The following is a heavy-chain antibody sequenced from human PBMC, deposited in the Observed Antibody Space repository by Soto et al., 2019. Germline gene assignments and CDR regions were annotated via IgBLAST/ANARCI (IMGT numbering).Heavy chain of an antibody. CDR2: IYYSGST. D-gene: IGHD3-3*01. J-gene: IGHJ6*02. Sequence: QVQLQESGPGLVKPSQTLSLTCTVSGGSISSGGYYWSWIRQHPGKGLEWIGYIYYSGSTYYNPSLKSRVTISVDMSKNQFSLKLSSVTAADTAVYYCARDREVLRFLEWSRGYYYYGMDVWGQGTTVTVSS. CDR3: ARDREVLRFLEWSRGYYYYGMDV. CDR1: GGSISSGGYY. V-gene: IGHV4-31*03.